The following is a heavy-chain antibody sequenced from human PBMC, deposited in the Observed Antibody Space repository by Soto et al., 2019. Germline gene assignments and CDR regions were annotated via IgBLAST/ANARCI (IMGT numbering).Heavy chain of an antibody. CDR1: GGSISSGGYY. CDR3: ARALDSGYDAVDY. V-gene: IGHV4-31*03. CDR2: IYYSGST. Sequence: SETLSLTCTVSGGSISSGGYYWSWIRQHPGKGLEWIGYIYYSGSTYYNPSLKSRVTISVDTSKNQFSLKLSSVTAADTAVYYCARALDSGYDAVDYWGQGTLVTVS. D-gene: IGHD5-12*01. J-gene: IGHJ4*02.